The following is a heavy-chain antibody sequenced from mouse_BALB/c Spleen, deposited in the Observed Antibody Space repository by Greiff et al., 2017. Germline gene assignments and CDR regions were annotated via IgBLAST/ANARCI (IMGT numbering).Heavy chain of an antibody. CDR1: GFTFSSYA. D-gene: IGHD2-4*01. Sequence: VQLKESGGGLVKPGGSLKLSCAASGFTFSSYAMSWVRQSPEKRLEWVAEISSGGSYTYYPDTVTGRFTISRDNAKNTLYLEMSSLRSEDTAMYYCASLMITTRGFYWGQGTSVTVSS. CDR2: ISSGGSYT. V-gene: IGHV5-9-4*01. J-gene: IGHJ4*01. CDR3: ASLMITTRGFY.